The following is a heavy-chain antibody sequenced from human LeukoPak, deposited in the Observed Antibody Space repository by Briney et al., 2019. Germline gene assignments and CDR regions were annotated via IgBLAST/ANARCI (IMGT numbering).Heavy chain of an antibody. CDR2: IYTSGST. V-gene: IGHV4-4*07. J-gene: IGHJ3*02. Sequence: SETLSLTCTVSGGSISSYYWSWIRQPPGKGLEWIGRIYTSGSTNYNPSLKSRVTMSVDTSKNQFSLKLSSVTAADTAVYYCARDRGSITIFGVVMDAFDIWGQGTMVTVSS. CDR1: GGSISSYY. CDR3: ARDRGSITIFGVVMDAFDI. D-gene: IGHD3-3*01.